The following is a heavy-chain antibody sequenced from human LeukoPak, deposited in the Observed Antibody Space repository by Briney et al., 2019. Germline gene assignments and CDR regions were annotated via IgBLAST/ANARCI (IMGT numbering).Heavy chain of an antibody. D-gene: IGHD3-16*01. CDR1: GYTFTSYD. CDR3: ARGSYYDYVWGSYNWFDP. CDR2: MNPNSGNT. Sequence: ASVKVSCKASGYTFTSYDINWVRQATGQGLEWMGWMNPNSGNTGYAQKFQGRVTMTGNTSISTAYMELSSLRSEDTAVYYCARGSYYDYVWGSYNWFDPWGQGTLVTVSS. J-gene: IGHJ5*02. V-gene: IGHV1-8*01.